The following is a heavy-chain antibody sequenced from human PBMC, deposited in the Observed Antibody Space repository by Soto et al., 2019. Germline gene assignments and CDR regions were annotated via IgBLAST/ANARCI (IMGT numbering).Heavy chain of an antibody. D-gene: IGHD1-1*01. J-gene: IGHJ4*02. Sequence: EVQLVESGGGLVQPGRSLRLSCAASGFTFDDYAMHWVRQAPGKGLEWVSGISWNSGSIGYADSVKGRFTISRDNAKNSLYLQMNSLRAEDTGLYYCAKSSVQLEPPDFDYWGQGTLVTVSS. CDR1: GFTFDDYA. CDR2: ISWNSGSI. CDR3: AKSSVQLEPPDFDY. V-gene: IGHV3-9*01.